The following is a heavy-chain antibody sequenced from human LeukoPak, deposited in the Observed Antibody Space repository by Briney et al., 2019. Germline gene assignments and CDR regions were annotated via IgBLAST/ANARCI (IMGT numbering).Heavy chain of an antibody. D-gene: IGHD4/OR15-4a*01. CDR3: ARLPGYFGAS. Sequence: ASVKVSCKASGYPFTSYDLNWVRQAPGQRLEWMGCMNVKSGTADYAPKFQERVTMTRNTSISTAYMELSSLRPEDTAVYYCARLPGYFGASWGQGTLVTVSS. V-gene: IGHV1-8*01. CDR2: MNVKSGTA. CDR1: GYPFTSYD. J-gene: IGHJ5*02.